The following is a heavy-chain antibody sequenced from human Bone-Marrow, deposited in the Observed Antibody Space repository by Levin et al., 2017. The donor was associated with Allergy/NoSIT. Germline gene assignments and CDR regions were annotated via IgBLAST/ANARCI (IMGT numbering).Heavy chain of an antibody. J-gene: IGHJ5*02. CDR3: TSSMTWENCRGTFCRNWFDP. CDR2: IYHTGTT. D-gene: IGHD2/OR15-2a*01. V-gene: IGHV4-61*08. Sequence: SETLSLTCNVSGGSFSSGGYSWTWVRQPPGKGLEWVGEIYHTGTTNYSPSLKSRVTISQDKSKNQFSLRLSSVTAADTAVYYCTSSMTWENCRGTFCRNWFDPWGQGTLVTVFS. CDR1: GGSFSSGGYS.